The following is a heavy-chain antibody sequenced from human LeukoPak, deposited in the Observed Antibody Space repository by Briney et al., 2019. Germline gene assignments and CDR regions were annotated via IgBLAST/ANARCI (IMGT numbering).Heavy chain of an antibody. CDR3: AKPLYGSSWYLGAFDI. V-gene: IGHV3-23*01. Sequence: GGSLRLSCAASGFTFSSYSMNWVRQAPGKGLEWVSAISGSGGSTYYADSVKGRFTISRDNSKNTLYLQMNSLRAEDTAVYYCAKPLYGSSWYLGAFDIWGQGTMVTVSS. D-gene: IGHD6-13*01. CDR2: ISGSGGST. J-gene: IGHJ3*02. CDR1: GFTFSSYS.